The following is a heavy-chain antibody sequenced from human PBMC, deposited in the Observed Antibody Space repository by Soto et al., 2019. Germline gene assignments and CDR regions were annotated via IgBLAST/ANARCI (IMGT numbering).Heavy chain of an antibody. D-gene: IGHD4-17*01. Sequence: PGSALRLFWAASRFTVTRSPMSWVRQAPVRGLEWVSAISGSGGGTYYADSVRGRFTISRDNSKNTVYLQMNSLRDEDTAIYYCVKRGTVTTDYYGMDVCGQGPTVPASS. V-gene: IGHV3-23*01. CDR3: VKRGTVTTDYYGMDV. CDR2: ISGSGGGT. CDR1: RFTVTRSP. J-gene: IGHJ6*02.